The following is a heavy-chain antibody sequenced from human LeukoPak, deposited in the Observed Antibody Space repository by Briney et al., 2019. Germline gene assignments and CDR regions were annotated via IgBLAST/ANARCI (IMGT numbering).Heavy chain of an antibody. V-gene: IGHV4-39*07. D-gene: IGHD4-23*01. CDR2: MYYSGNT. CDR1: GGSISSRNYY. CDR3: ARVGYGGILSYFDY. Sequence: PSETLSLTCTVSGGSISSRNYYWGWIRQPPGKGLEWIGSMYYSGNTYYNPSLKSRVTISVDTSKKQFSLNLSSVTAADTAVYYCARVGYGGILSYFDYWGQGTLVTVSS. J-gene: IGHJ4*02.